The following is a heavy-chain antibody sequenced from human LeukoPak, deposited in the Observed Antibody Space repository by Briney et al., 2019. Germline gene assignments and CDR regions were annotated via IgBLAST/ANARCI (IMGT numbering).Heavy chain of an antibody. Sequence: PSETLSLTCAVYGGSFSGYYWSWIRQPPGKGLEWIGEINHSGSTNYNPSLKSRVTISVDTSKNQFSLNLSSVTAADTAVYYCANGCGVGYCSSTSFWGQGTLVTVSS. V-gene: IGHV4-34*01. J-gene: IGHJ4*02. CDR2: INHSGST. D-gene: IGHD2-2*01. CDR3: ANGCGVGYCSSTSF. CDR1: GGSFSGYY.